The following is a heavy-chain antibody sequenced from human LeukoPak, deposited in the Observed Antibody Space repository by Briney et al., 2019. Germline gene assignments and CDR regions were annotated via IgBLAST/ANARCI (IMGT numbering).Heavy chain of an antibody. CDR3: ARSEQQDFGDYEFDY. Sequence: GGSLRLPCAASGFTFSTYAMHWVRQAPGKGLEYVSAISSDGDSTYYANSVKGRFTISRDNSKNTLYLQMGSLRAEDMAVYYCARSEQQDFGDYEFDYWGQGTLVTVSS. J-gene: IGHJ4*02. CDR1: GFTFSTYA. D-gene: IGHD4-17*01. CDR2: ISSDGDST. V-gene: IGHV3-64*01.